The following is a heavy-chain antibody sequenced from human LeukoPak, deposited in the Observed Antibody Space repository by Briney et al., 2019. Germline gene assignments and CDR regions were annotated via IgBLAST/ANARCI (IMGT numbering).Heavy chain of an antibody. V-gene: IGHV4-34*01. CDR3: ARSTFRRITPI. CDR2: INHSGST. D-gene: IGHD3-10*01. J-gene: IGHJ4*02. Sequence: SETLSLTCAVYGGSFSGYYWSWIRQPPGKGLEWIGEINHSGSTNYNASLKSRVTISVDTSKNQFSLKLSSVAAADTAVYYCARSTFRRITPIWGQGTLVTVSS. CDR1: GGSFSGYY.